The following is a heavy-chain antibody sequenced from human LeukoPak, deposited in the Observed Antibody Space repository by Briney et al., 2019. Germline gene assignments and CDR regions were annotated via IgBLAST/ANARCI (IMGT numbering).Heavy chain of an antibody. CDR1: GFTFSSYG. CDR2: IRYDGSNK. D-gene: IGHD3-22*01. V-gene: IGHV3-30*02. CDR3: AKDLYYYDSSGYSPLGY. J-gene: IGHJ4*02. Sequence: PGGSLRLSCTASGFTFSSYGMHWVRQAPGKGLEWVAFIRYDGSNKYYADSVKGRFTISRDNSKNTLYLQMNSLRAEDTAVYYCAKDLYYYDSSGYSPLGYWGQGTLVTVSS.